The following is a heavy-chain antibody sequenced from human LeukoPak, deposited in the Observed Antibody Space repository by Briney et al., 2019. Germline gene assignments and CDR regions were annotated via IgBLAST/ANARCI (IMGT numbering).Heavy chain of an antibody. Sequence: PGGSLRLSCAASGFTFSSYAMSWVRQAPGKGLEWVSAISGSGGSTDYADSVKGRFTISRDNSKNTLYLQMNSLRAEDTAVYYCAKDPNPSSGYYLDAFDIWGQGTMVTVSS. CDR3: AKDPNPSSGYYLDAFDI. CDR2: ISGSGGST. CDR1: GFTFSSYA. D-gene: IGHD3-22*01. J-gene: IGHJ3*02. V-gene: IGHV3-23*01.